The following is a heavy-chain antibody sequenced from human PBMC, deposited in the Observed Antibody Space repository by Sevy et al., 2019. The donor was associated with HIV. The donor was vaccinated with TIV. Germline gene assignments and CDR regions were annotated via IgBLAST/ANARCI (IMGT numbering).Heavy chain of an antibody. CDR1: GFTFSSYA. CDR2: ISGSGGST. V-gene: IGHV3-23*01. CDR3: AKAPLLWFRELLW. Sequence: GGSLRLSCAASGFTFSSYAMSWVRQAPGKGLEWVSAISGSGGSTYYADSVKGRFTISRDNPKNTLYLQMNSLRAEDTAVYYCAKAPLLWFRELLWWGQGTLVTVSS. J-gene: IGHJ4*02. D-gene: IGHD3-10*01.